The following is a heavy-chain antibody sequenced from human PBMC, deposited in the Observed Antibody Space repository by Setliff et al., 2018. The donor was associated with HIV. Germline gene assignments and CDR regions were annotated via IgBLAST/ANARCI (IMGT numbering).Heavy chain of an antibody. Sequence: PSETLSLTCYVTDDPISSYYWSWVRQPAGKGLEWIGRLYVSGDTNYNPSLKSRVTMSLDTSKKHFSLKLESVTAADTAVYYCARQERYCTSADCYRYFNYWGQGTLVTVSS. CDR2: LYVSGDT. V-gene: IGHV4-4*07. J-gene: IGHJ4*02. CDR1: DDPISSYY. CDR3: ARQERYCTSADCYRYFNY. D-gene: IGHD2-2*02.